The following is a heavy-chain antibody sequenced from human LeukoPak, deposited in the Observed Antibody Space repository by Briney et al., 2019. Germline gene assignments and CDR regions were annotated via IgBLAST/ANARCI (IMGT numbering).Heavy chain of an antibody. J-gene: IGHJ4*02. CDR1: GFTFNRNA. CDR3: LRRGDASSGWGDHDF. V-gene: IGHV3-23*01. D-gene: IGHD6-19*01. Sequence: PGGSLRLSCAASGFTFNRNAISWVRQAPGKGLEWVSTIGGSGDKTFYADSVKGRFTISRDNSKKMVQLQMNSLTGEDTALYFWLRRGDASSGWGDHDFWGQGALVTVSS. CDR2: IGGSGDKT.